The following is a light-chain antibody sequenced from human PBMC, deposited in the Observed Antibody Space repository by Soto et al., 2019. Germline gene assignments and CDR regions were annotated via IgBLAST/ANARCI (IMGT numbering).Light chain of an antibody. CDR2: DAS. J-gene: IGKJ4*01. V-gene: IGKV3-11*01. CDR3: QQRSTWPLT. Sequence: EIVVTQSPATLSLSPGERATLSCRASQSISSYLAWYQQKPGQAPRLLIYDASNRATGIPARFSGSGSGTAFTLPISSLEPEDLAVYYCQQRSTWPLTFGGGTKVEIK. CDR1: QSISSY.